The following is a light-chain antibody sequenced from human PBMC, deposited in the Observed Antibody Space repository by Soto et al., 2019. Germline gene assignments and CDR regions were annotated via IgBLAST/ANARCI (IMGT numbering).Light chain of an antibody. V-gene: IGLV3-21*02. Sequence: SYELTQPPSVSVAPGQTARITCGGNNIESKSVHWYQQRPGQAPVLVIYVDSDRPSGIPDRFSASTSGNTAALTISRVEPGDEADYYYQVWDTISDHYVFGSGTKVTVL. J-gene: IGLJ1*01. CDR3: QVWDTISDHYV. CDR2: VDS. CDR1: NIESKS.